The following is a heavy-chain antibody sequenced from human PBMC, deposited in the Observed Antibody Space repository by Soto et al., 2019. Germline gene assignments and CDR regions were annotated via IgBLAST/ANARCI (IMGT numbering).Heavy chain of an antibody. J-gene: IGHJ6*02. D-gene: IGHD1-26*01. CDR3: ACEVGATRVDL. Sequence: QVQLVQSGAEVKKPGASVKVSCKASGYTFPSYDINWVRQATGQGLEWMGWMNPNSGNTGYAQKFQGRVTMTRTTDISTAYMELSSLNSEDTAGYYCACEVGATRVDLWGQGTTVTVSS. CDR1: GYTFPSYD. V-gene: IGHV1-8*01. CDR2: MNPNSGNT.